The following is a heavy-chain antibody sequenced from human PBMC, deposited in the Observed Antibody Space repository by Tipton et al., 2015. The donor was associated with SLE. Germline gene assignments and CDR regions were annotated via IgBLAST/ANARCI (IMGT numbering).Heavy chain of an antibody. CDR3: ARDRYNSGSHKGLN. CDR1: GFTVSSNY. V-gene: IGHV3-53*01. CDR2: IYSGGST. D-gene: IGHD1-26*01. Sequence: SLRLSCAASGFTVSSNYMSWVRQAPGKGLEWVSVIYSGGSTYYADSVKGRFTISRDNAKNSLYLQMNSLRAEDTAVYYCARDRYNSGSHKGLNWGQGTLVTVSS. J-gene: IGHJ4*02.